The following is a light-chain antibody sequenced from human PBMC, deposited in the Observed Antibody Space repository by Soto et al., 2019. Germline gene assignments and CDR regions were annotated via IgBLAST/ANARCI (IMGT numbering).Light chain of an antibody. J-gene: IGKJ5*01. CDR3: LQHNSYPIT. V-gene: IGKV1-9*01. CDR1: QGISSY. Sequence: IQLTQSPSSLSASVGDRVTITCRASQGISSYLAWYQQKPGKAPKLLISGASALQSGVPSRFSGSGSGTDFTLTISSLQPEDFATYYCLQHNSYPITFGQGTRLEIK. CDR2: GAS.